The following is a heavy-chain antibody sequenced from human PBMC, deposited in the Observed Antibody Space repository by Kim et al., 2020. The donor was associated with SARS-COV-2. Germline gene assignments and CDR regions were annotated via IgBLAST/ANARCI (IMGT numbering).Heavy chain of an antibody. CDR3: ARDRYCSSTSCYIHFFDC. Sequence: GGSLRLSCAASGFTFSSYWMHWVRQAPGKGLEWVSRINSDGSSTSYADSVKGRFTISRDNAKNTLYLQMNSLRAEDTAVYYCARDRYCSSTSCYIHFFDCSGQGNLVPGSP. V-gene: IGHV3-74*01. CDR1: GFTFSSYW. J-gene: IGHJ4*02. CDR2: INSDGSST. D-gene: IGHD2-2*01.